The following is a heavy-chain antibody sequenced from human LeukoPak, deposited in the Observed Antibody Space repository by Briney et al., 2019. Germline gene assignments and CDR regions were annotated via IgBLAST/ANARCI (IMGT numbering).Heavy chain of an antibody. Sequence: EASVKVSCKPSGYTFTSYDINWLRQATGQGLEWMGWIHPKSGNTVYAQKFRGRVTITRDTSIITAYMELSSLRSEETDVYICARSPPNYGDYVDYYYYMDVWGKGTTVTVSS. J-gene: IGHJ6*03. V-gene: IGHV1-8*03. CDR3: ARSPPNYGDYVDYYYYMDV. CDR2: IHPKSGNT. CDR1: GYTFTSYD. D-gene: IGHD4-17*01.